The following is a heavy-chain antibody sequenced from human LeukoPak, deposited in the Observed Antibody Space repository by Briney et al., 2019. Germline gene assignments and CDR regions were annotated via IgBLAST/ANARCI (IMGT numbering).Heavy chain of an antibody. D-gene: IGHD3-10*01. V-gene: IGHV3-23*01. CDR1: GFTFSSYA. CDR2: ISGSGGRT. J-gene: IGHJ4*02. CDR3: AKDIDRGVIIRDYFDY. Sequence: GGSLRLSCAASGFTFSSYAMSWVRQAPGKGLEWVSAISGSGGRTYYADSVKGRFTISRDNSKNTLYLQMNSLRAEDTAVYYCAKDIDRGVIIRDYFDYWGQGTLVTVSS.